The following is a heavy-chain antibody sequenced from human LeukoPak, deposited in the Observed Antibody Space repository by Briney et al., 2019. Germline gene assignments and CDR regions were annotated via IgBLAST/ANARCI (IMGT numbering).Heavy chain of an antibody. J-gene: IGHJ4*02. Sequence: SETLSLPCAVYGGSFSGYYWSWIRQPPGKGLEWIGEINHSGSTNLNPSLKSRVTISVDTYKNQFSLKLSAVAAADTAVYYCARGRGRAVAGTDEIDYWGQGTLVTVSS. CDR1: GGSFSGYY. CDR2: INHSGST. D-gene: IGHD6-19*01. V-gene: IGHV4-34*01. CDR3: ARGRGRAVAGTDEIDY.